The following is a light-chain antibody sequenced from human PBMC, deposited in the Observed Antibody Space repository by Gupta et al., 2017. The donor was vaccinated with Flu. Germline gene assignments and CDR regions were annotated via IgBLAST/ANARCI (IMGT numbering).Light chain of an antibody. J-gene: IGLJ2*01. CDR1: SSDIGNYVF. CDR3: CSDAGRDTVI. CDR2: EGT. V-gene: IGLV2-23*01. Sequence: SALPQPVSVSASPGPSITISCTGTSSDIGNYVFVSWYQRHPGKAPKLMIYEGTKRPAGVSSRFSGSKSGNTASLTISGLQEEDEADYYCCSDAGRDTVIFGGGTKLTVL.